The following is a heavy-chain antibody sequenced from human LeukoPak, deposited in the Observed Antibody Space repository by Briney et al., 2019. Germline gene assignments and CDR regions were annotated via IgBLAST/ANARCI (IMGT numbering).Heavy chain of an antibody. CDR2: ISGGGGST. Sequence: PGGSLRLSCAASEFTFSNYAMNWVRQAPGKGLEWVSSISGGGGSTYYADSVEGRFTISRDNSKNTLYLQMDSLRAEDTALYYCAKGSGINHYHWIDPWGQGTLVTVSS. J-gene: IGHJ5*02. V-gene: IGHV3-23*01. CDR3: AKGSGINHYHWIDP. CDR1: EFTFSNYA. D-gene: IGHD1-14*01.